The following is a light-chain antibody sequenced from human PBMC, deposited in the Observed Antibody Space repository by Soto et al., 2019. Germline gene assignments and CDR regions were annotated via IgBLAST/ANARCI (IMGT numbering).Light chain of an antibody. Sequence: EIMMTQSPATLSVSPVESTTLSCRSSQSVRTHLACYQQKPGQAPRLLIHGASTRATGIPDRFRGSGSGTESTLTISSLQSEDFAVYYCQQYSNWPPYNFGQGTKVDIK. CDR3: QQYSNWPPYN. CDR2: GAS. J-gene: IGKJ2*01. V-gene: IGKV3-15*01. CDR1: QSVRTH.